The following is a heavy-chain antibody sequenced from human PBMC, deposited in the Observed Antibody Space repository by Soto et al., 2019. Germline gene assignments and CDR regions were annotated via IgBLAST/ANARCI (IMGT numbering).Heavy chain of an antibody. D-gene: IGHD3-16*01. CDR3: AFGGGGAHWFDP. J-gene: IGHJ5*02. Sequence: PSETLSLTCTVSGGSISSSSYYWGWIRQPPGKGLEWIGSIYYSGSTNYNPSLKSRVTISVDTSKNQFSLKLSSVTAADTAVYYCAFGGGGAHWFDPWGQGTLVTVSS. V-gene: IGHV4-39*07. CDR1: GGSISSSSYY. CDR2: IYYSGST.